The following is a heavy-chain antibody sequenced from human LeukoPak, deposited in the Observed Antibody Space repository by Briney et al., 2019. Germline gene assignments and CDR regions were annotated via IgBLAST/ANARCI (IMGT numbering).Heavy chain of an antibody. D-gene: IGHD1-7*01. V-gene: IGHV4-59*11. CDR3: ARAGNWNYPFDY. CDR1: GGSISSHY. J-gene: IGHJ4*02. Sequence: PSETLSLTCTVSGGSISSHYWSWIRQPPGKGLEWIGYIYYSGSTNYNPSLKSRVTISVDTSKNRFSLKLSSVTAADTAVYYCARAGNWNYPFDYWGQGTLVTVSS. CDR2: IYYSGST.